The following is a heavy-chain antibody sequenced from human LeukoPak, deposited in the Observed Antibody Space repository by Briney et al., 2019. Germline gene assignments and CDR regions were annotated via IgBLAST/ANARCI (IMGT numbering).Heavy chain of an antibody. CDR1: GYTFTGYY. V-gene: IGHV1-18*04. J-gene: IGHJ4*01. CDR2: ISTYNGDT. CDR3: ARGSSDFDH. D-gene: IGHD6-13*01. Sequence: ASVKVSCKASGYTFTGYYMHWVRQAPGQGLEWMGWISTYNGDTKYAEKLQGRVTMTTDISTRTAYMELRSLRSDDTAIYYCARGSSDFDHWGQGTLVTVFS.